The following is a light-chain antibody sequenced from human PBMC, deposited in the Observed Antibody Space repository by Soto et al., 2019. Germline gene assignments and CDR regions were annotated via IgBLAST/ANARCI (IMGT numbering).Light chain of an antibody. CDR1: QSISSY. CDR2: AAS. CDR3: QQANSTIT. Sequence: DIQLTQPPPSPSASVGHTVTITFRASQSISSYLNWYQQKPGKAPKLLIYAASSLQSGVPSRFCGSGSGTDFTLTISSLQPEDFATYYCQQANSTITFGQGTRLEIK. V-gene: IGKV1-39*01. J-gene: IGKJ5*01.